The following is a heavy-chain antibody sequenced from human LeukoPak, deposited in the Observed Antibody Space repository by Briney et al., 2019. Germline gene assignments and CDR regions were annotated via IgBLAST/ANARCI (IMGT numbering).Heavy chain of an antibody. D-gene: IGHD6-13*01. CDR2: VSDSGST. V-gene: IGHV4-59*11. CDR1: GGSISSHY. J-gene: IGHJ6*03. CDR3: ARTGSSWPLYYYYYMDV. Sequence: SETLSLTCTVSGGSISSHYWSWLRQPPGKGLDWIGYVSDSGSTNYNPSLKSRVTVSVDTSKDQFSLKLTSVTAADTAVYYCARTGSSWPLYYYYYMDVWGKGTTVTVSS.